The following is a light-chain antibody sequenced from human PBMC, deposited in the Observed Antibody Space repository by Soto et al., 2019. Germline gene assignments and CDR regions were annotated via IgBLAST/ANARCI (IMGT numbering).Light chain of an antibody. CDR1: QSVSSSS. Sequence: EAVLTQSPGTLSLSPEERDTLSCIDSQSVSSSSLAWYQQSHGQAPRIVVYHTSNRATGIPDRFSASGYGTDVNLTISRLETEDFAVYYCQQYESSPRTFGQGTKVDIK. J-gene: IGKJ1*01. CDR2: HTS. CDR3: QQYESSPRT. V-gene: IGKV3-20*01.